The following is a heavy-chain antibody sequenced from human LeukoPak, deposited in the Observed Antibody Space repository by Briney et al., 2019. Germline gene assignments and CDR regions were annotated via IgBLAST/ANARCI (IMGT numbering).Heavy chain of an antibody. V-gene: IGHV4-59*08. D-gene: IGHD5-24*01. J-gene: IGHJ4*02. Sequence: PSETLSLTCTVSGGSISPHFWSWIRQPPGKGPEWIGFVYYTGSTQYTPSLMTRVTMSVDTSKNQLSLSLTSVTAADTAVYYCARHPFNYPFDYWGQGILVTVSS. CDR1: GGSISPHF. CDR2: VYYTGST. CDR3: ARHPFNYPFDY.